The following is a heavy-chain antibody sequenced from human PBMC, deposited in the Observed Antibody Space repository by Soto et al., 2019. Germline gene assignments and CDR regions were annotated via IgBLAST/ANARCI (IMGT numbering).Heavy chain of an antibody. J-gene: IGHJ4*02. CDR3: ARGQTWAHFDY. CDR2: ISPDGSST. V-gene: IGHV3-64*01. D-gene: IGHD1-26*01. CDR1: GFTISSYA. Sequence: EVQLVESGGGLVQPGESLRLSCAASGFTISSYAMHWVRQAPGKGLEYVSGISPDGSSTYYANSVRGRFTISRDNSMSTLYLQMGSLRVEDLAVYYCARGQTWAHFDYWGQGTLVTVSS.